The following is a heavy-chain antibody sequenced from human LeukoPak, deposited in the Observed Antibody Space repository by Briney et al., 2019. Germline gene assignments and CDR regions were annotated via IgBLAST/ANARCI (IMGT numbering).Heavy chain of an antibody. Sequence: LSLACAVSGGSISSGGYSWSWIRQPPGKGLEWIGYIYHSGSTYYNPSLKSRVTISVDRSKNQFSLKLSSVTAADTAVYYCARGERYFDGENYFDYWGQGTLVTVSS. D-gene: IGHD3-9*01. V-gene: IGHV4-30-2*01. CDR2: IYHSGST. CDR1: GGSISSGGYS. CDR3: ARGERYFDGENYFDY. J-gene: IGHJ4*02.